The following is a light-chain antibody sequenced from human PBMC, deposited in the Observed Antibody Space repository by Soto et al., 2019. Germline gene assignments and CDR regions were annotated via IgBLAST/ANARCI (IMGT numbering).Light chain of an antibody. CDR2: GAS. J-gene: IGKJ5*01. CDR1: QSVTDRY. V-gene: IGKV3-20*01. Sequence: EIVLTQSPGTLSLSPGERAALSCRASQSVTDRYLAWYQQKPGQAPRLLIYGASKRATGIPDRFSGSGSGTDFTLTISRLEPEDFAVYYCQQYSPPITFGQGTRLEMK. CDR3: QQYSPPIT.